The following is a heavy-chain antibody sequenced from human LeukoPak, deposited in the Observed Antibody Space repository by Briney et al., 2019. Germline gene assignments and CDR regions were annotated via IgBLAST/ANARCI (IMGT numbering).Heavy chain of an antibody. D-gene: IGHD3-3*01. V-gene: IGHV3-7*01. J-gene: IGHJ4*02. Sequence: GGSLRLSCAASGFIFTNYFLSWVRQAPGKGLEWVASIKHDGSEKYYVDSVRGRFTISRDNTMNSLYLQMSSLRAEDTAVYYCATDRGWRTSGYYLYYFEYWGQGTLVTYSS. CDR1: GFIFTNYF. CDR2: IKHDGSEK. CDR3: ATDRGWRTSGYYLYYFEY.